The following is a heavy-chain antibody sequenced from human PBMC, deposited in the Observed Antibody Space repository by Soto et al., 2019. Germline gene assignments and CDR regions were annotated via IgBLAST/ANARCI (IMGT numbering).Heavy chain of an antibody. CDR2: ISAYNGNT. CDR1: GYTFTSYG. CDR3: ARGVYPEVMQWLPTRYYYYGMDV. V-gene: IGHV1-18*01. Sequence: ASVKVSCKASGYTFTSYGISWVRQAPGQGLEWMGWISAYNGNTNYAQKLQGRVTMTTDTSTSTAYMELSSLRSEDTAVYYCARGVYPEVMQWLPTRYYYYGMDVWGQGTTVTVSS. D-gene: IGHD6-19*01. J-gene: IGHJ6*02.